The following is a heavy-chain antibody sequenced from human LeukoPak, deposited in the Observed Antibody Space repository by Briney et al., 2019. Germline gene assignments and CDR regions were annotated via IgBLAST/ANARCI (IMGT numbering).Heavy chain of an antibody. J-gene: IGHJ5*02. CDR3: AGPARFLEWLLYGTVWFDP. CDR2: VNNSGRT. Sequence: SETLSLTCAVYGWSFCGYYWSWLRQRQGKGLVGIGEVNNSGRTNDNPSLRSGVNTSGATSKNQFSLKLSSVTAADTAVYYCAGPARFLEWLLYGTVWFDPWGQGTLVTVSS. D-gene: IGHD3-3*01. CDR1: GWSFCGYY. V-gene: IGHV4-34*01.